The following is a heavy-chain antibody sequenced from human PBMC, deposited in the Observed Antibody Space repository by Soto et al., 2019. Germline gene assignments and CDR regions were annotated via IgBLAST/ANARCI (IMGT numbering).Heavy chain of an antibody. V-gene: IGHV3-30-3*01. D-gene: IGHD3-10*01. J-gene: IGHJ5*01. CDR1: GFTFSSYP. CDR2: ISYDGTSE. CDR3: LRDYSGWCDF. Sequence: QVQLVESGGGVVQPGRSLRLSCAASGFTFSSYPIHWVRQAPGKGLEWVGSISYDGTSEDFADSLRGRFTLSRDNSKNMLWLQMTSLRSEDTAVYYCLRDYSGWCDFWGQGTLVTVSS.